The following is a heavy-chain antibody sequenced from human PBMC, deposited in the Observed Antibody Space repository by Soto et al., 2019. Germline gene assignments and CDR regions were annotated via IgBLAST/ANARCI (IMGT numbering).Heavy chain of an antibody. J-gene: IGHJ4*02. V-gene: IGHV4-59*11. CDR1: GAYISNHY. D-gene: IGHD7-27*01. Sequence: QVQLQESGPGLVKPSETLSLTCTVSGAYISNHYWSWLRQPPGKGLEWIGYIYYNGNTNYNPPLQSRVTMSVDTSNKQISLKLRSVTAADTAVYYCTRANWYSEYWGQGTLVTVSS. CDR2: IYYNGNT. CDR3: TRANWYSEY.